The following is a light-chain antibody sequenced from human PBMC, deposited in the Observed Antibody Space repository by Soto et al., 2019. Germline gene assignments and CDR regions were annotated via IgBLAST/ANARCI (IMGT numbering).Light chain of an antibody. CDR1: SSDVGGYNF. V-gene: IGLV2-14*01. CDR3: SSYTSRDTRV. CDR2: EVT. J-gene: IGLJ1*01. Sequence: QLVLTQPASVSGSPGQSITISCTGTSSDVGGYNFVSWYQQHPDKAPKLMVYEVTKRPSGVSDRFSGSKSGNTASLTISGLQAEDEADYYCSSYTSRDTRVFGTGTKLTVL.